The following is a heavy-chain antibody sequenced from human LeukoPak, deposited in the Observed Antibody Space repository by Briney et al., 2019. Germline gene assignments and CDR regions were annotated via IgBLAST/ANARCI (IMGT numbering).Heavy chain of an antibody. V-gene: IGHV3-23*01. Sequence: PGGSLRLSCAASGFTFSSYGMSWVRQAPGKGLEWVSAISGSGGSTYYADSVKGRFTISRDNSKNTLYLQMNSLRAEDTAVYYCAKNIGYCSSTSCYSGFDYWGQGTLVTVSS. CDR3: AKNIGYCSSTSCYSGFDY. CDR2: ISGSGGST. CDR1: GFTFSSYG. J-gene: IGHJ4*02. D-gene: IGHD2-2*02.